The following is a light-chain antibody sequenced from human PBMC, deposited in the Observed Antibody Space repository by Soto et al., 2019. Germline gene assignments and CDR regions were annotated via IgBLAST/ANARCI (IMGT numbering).Light chain of an antibody. CDR1: QGISSF. CDR3: QQLNSYPLT. V-gene: IGKV1-9*01. CDR2: AAS. Sequence: DIQLTQSPSFLSASVGDRVTITCRASQGISSFLVWYQQKPGRAPKVLIYAASTLQSGVPSRFSGSGSGTEFTLTISSLQPEDFATYYCQQLNSYPLTCGGGTKVEIK. J-gene: IGKJ4*01.